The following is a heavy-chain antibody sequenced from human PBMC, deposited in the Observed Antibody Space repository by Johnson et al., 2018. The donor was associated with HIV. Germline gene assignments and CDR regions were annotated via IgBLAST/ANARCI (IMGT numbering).Heavy chain of an antibody. D-gene: IGHD5-12*01. CDR3: ARAELGGYDERAFDI. CDR2: IGTAGDT. V-gene: IGHV3-13*01. J-gene: IGHJ3*02. Sequence: EVQLVESGGGLVQPGGSLRLSCAASGFTFSSYDMHWVRQATGKGLAWVSAIGTAGDTYYPGTVKGRFTISRENAKNSLYLQKNSLRAVDTAVYYCARAELGGYDERAFDIWGQGTMVTVSS. CDR1: GFTFSSYD.